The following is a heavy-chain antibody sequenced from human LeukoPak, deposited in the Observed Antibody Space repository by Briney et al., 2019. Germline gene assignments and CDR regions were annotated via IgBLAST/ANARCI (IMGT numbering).Heavy chain of an antibody. CDR3: AKGPLIEVAGTTWDY. CDR2: IRYDGSNK. V-gene: IGHV3-30*02. J-gene: IGHJ4*02. CDR1: GPPFTSYG. Sequence: SGRSLSPSYAPSGPPFTSYGMHCVRYAPGKGLEWQAFIRYDGSNKYHADSVKGRFTISRENSKNTLHFQMNSLRAEDTAIYYCAKGPLIEVAGTTWDYWGQGILVTLSS. D-gene: IGHD6-19*01.